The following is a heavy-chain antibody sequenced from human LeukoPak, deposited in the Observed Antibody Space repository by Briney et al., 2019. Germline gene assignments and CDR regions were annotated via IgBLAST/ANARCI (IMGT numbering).Heavy chain of an antibody. CDR1: GYIFTDYH. V-gene: IGHV1-2*02. CDR3: ARDLQGNVAVPAAILGD. D-gene: IGHD2-2*01. J-gene: IGHJ4*02. CDR2: VNPNSGVT. Sequence: ASVKVSCKACGYIFTDYHVHWVRQAPGQGLEWVGWVNPNSGVTNFAQNFQGRVIMTRDTSVSTAYMELSRLTSDDTAVYYCARDLQGNVAVPAAILGDWGQGSLVTVSS.